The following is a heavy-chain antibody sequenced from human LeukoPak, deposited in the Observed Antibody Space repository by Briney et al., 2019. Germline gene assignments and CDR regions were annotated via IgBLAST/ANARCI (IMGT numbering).Heavy chain of an antibody. D-gene: IGHD2-15*01. CDR3: AKDRVFVVVVAAEINDAFDI. CDR1: GFTFSSYA. J-gene: IGHJ3*02. V-gene: IGHV3-23*01. CDR2: ISGSGGST. Sequence: GGSLRLSXAASGFTFSSYAMSWVRQAPGKGLEWVSAISGSGGSTYYADSVKGRFTISRDNSKNTLYLQMNSLRAEDTAVYYCAKDRVFVVVVAAEINDAFDIWGQGTMVTVSS.